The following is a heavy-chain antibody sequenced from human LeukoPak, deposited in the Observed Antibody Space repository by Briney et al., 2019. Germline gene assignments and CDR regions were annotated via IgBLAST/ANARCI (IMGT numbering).Heavy chain of an antibody. J-gene: IGHJ4*02. CDR1: GFTFSNYW. Sequence: GGSLRLSCAASGFTFSNYWMHWVRQAPGKGLVWVSRINIDGSSTGYEDTVKGRFTISRDNAKNTLYLQMNSLRAEDTALYYCAKATPRSYDSSGSHFDYWGQGTLVTVSS. D-gene: IGHD3-22*01. CDR3: AKATPRSYDSSGSHFDY. CDR2: INIDGSST. V-gene: IGHV3-74*01.